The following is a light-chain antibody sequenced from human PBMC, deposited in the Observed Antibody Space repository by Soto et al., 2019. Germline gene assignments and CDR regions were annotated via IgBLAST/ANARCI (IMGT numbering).Light chain of an antibody. Sequence: DIQMPQSPSSLSASVGDRVTITCRASQSISSYLNWYQQKPGKAPKLLIYAASSLQSGVPSRFSGSGSGTDFTLTISSLQPADFATYYCQQSYSTLALTFGGGTKVEIK. J-gene: IGKJ4*01. V-gene: IGKV1-39*01. CDR3: QQSYSTLALT. CDR1: QSISSY. CDR2: AAS.